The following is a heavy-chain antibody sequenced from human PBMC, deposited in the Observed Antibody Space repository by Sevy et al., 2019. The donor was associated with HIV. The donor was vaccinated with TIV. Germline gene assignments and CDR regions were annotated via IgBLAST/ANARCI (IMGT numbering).Heavy chain of an antibody. J-gene: IGHJ4*02. V-gene: IGHV3-7*01. CDR3: ARGIYGWGSRFGLGY. D-gene: IGHD3-10*01. CDR1: GFTFSSYW. CDR2: MRQDGNEK. Sequence: GGSLRLSCAASGFTFSSYWMTWVRQAPGKGLEWVAKMRQDGNEKYYVDSVKGRFTISRDNAKNSLYLQMNSLRAEDTAVYYCARGIYGWGSRFGLGYWGQGTLVTVSS.